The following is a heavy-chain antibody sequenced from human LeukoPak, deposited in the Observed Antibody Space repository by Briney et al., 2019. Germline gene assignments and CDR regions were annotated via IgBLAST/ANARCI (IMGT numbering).Heavy chain of an antibody. D-gene: IGHD2-15*01. Sequence: GGSLRLSCAASGFTFSSYGMHWVRQAPGKGLEWVSSISSSSSYIYYADSVKGRFTISRDNAKNSLYLQMNSLRAEDTAVYYCARDQSPLPATVDYWGQGTLVTVSS. CDR3: ARDQSPLPATVDY. CDR1: GFTFSSYG. V-gene: IGHV3-21*01. CDR2: ISSSSSYI. J-gene: IGHJ4*02.